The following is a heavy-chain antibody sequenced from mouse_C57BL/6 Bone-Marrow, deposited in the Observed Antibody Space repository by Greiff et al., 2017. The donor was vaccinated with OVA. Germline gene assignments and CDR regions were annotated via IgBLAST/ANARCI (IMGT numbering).Heavy chain of an antibody. CDR3: ARLEGHYDYDVDY. CDR2: INPNNGGT. Sequence: VQLQQSGPELVKPGASVKMSCKASGYTFTDYNMHWVKQSHGKSLEWIGYINPNNGGTSYNQKFKGKATLTVNKSSSTAYMELRSLTSEDSAVYYCARLEGHYDYDVDYWGQGTTLTVSS. D-gene: IGHD2-4*01. CDR1: GYTFTDYN. J-gene: IGHJ2*01. V-gene: IGHV1-22*01.